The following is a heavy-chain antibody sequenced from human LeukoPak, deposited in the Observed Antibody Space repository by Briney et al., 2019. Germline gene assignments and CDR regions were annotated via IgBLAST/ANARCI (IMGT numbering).Heavy chain of an antibody. V-gene: IGHV1-2*02. D-gene: IGHD6-13*01. J-gene: IGHJ3*02. CDR2: INFKSGGT. CDR3: AREGSSWYRAFDI. CDR1: GYTFPGYY. Sequence: GASVKVSCKASGYTFPGYYMHWVRQAPGQGLEWMGWINFKSGGTKYAQKFQGRVTMTRDTSISTAYMELRRLRSDDTAVYYCAREGSSWYRAFDIWGQGTMVTVSS.